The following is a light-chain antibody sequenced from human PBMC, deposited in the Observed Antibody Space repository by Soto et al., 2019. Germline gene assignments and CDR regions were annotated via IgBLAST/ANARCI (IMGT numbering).Light chain of an antibody. V-gene: IGKV3-11*01. CDR2: DAS. Sequence: EIILTQSPATLSLSPGERATLSCRASQSITIYLAWYQQKPGQAPRLLIHDASNRATGIPARFSGSGSGTDFTLTISSLEPEDFAVYYCQQRTNWPRTFGQGTKVEIK. CDR3: QQRTNWPRT. J-gene: IGKJ1*01. CDR1: QSITIY.